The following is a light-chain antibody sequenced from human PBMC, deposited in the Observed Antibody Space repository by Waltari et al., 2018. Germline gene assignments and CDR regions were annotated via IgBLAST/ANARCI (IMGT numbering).Light chain of an antibody. CDR3: TGWDDSLNGVV. Sequence: QSVLTQPPSASGTPGQRVPISCSGSSSNIGSNYVTWYQQLPGTAPKLLIYSSNQRPSGVPDRFSGSKSGTSASLAISGLQSEDEADYYCTGWDDSLNGVVFGGGTKLTVL. CDR1: SSNIGSNY. V-gene: IGLV1-44*01. CDR2: SSN. J-gene: IGLJ2*01.